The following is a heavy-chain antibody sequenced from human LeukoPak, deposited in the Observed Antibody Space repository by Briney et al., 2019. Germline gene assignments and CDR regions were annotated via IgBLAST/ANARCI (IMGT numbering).Heavy chain of an antibody. CDR2: ISSSSSYI. CDR1: GFTFSSYS. J-gene: IGHJ4*02. Sequence: GGSLRLSCAASGFTFSSYSMNWVRQAPGKGLEWVSSISSSSSYIYYADSVKGRFTISRDNAKNSLYLQMNSLRAEDTAVYYCARDPLGDSSGYHSPPDNYFGYWGQGTLVTVSS. D-gene: IGHD3-22*01. V-gene: IGHV3-21*01. CDR3: ARDPLGDSSGYHSPPDNYFGY.